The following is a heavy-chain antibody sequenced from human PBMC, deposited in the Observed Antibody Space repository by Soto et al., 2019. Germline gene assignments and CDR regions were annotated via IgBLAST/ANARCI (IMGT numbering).Heavy chain of an antibody. V-gene: IGHV3-64D*08. CDR2: ISSNGGST. CDR3: VKVKSGSYLESDY. CDR1: GFTFSSYA. Sequence: GGSLRLSCSASGFTFSSYAMHWVRQAPGKGLEYVSAISSNGGSTYYADSVKGRFTISRDNSKNTLYLQMSSLRAEDTAVYYGVKVKSGSYLESDYWGQGTLVTVSS. D-gene: IGHD1-26*01. J-gene: IGHJ4*02.